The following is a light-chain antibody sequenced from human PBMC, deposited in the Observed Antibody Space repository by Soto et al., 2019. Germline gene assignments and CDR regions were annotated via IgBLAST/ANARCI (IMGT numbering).Light chain of an antibody. Sequence: QAVVTQPPSLTVSPGGTVTLTCGSSTAAVTNGHYPYWFQQKPGQAPRPLIYDTTNRHSWTPARFSGSLLGGKAALTLSGAQPEDEAEYYCLLSYNGPYVFGTGTKVTVL. CDR2: DTT. J-gene: IGLJ1*01. CDR1: TAAVTNGHY. CDR3: LLSYNGPYV. V-gene: IGLV7-46*01.